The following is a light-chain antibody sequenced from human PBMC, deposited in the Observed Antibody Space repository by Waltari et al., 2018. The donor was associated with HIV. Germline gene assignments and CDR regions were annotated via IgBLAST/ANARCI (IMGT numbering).Light chain of an antibody. CDR2: AAS. V-gene: IGKV1-9*01. CDR1: QGVSTD. CDR3: QQLNSDPIT. J-gene: IGKJ5*01. Sequence: DIQLTQSPSFLSASVGDSVTITCRDSQGVSTDVAWYQQSPETAPKLLIYAASSLQTGVPPRFSGSGSGTEFTLTSSSLQPEDFATYGCQQLNSDPITFGQGTRLEIK.